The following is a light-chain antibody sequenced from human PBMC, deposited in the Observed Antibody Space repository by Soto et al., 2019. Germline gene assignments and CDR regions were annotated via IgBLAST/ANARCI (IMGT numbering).Light chain of an antibody. J-gene: IGLJ2*01. CDR2: QDT. CDR3: QAWDSSTVV. V-gene: IGLV3-1*01. CDR1: KLGDKH. Sequence: SYELTQPPSVSVSPGQTASITCSGDKLGDKHACWYQQKPGQSPVLVISQDTKRPSGIPERFSGSNSGNTATLTISGTQAMDEADYYCQAWDSSTVVFGGGTSSPS.